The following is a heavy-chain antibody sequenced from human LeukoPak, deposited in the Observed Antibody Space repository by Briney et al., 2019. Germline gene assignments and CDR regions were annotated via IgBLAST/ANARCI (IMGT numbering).Heavy chain of an antibody. CDR2: ISYDGSNK. CDR1: GFTFSSYA. V-gene: IGHV3-30-3*01. D-gene: IGHD2-15*01. J-gene: IGHJ6*02. Sequence: GGSLRLSCAASGFTFSSYAMHWVRQAPGKGLEWVAVISYDGSNKYYADSVKGRFTISRDNAKNSLYLQMNSLRAEDTAVYYCARDVWGPYCSGGSCYSGYYYYGMDVWGQGTTVTVSS. CDR3: ARDVWGPYCSGGSCYSGYYYYGMDV.